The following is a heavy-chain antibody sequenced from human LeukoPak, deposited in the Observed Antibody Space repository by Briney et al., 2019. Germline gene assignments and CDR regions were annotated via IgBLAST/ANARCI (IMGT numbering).Heavy chain of an antibody. D-gene: IGHD6-13*01. CDR3: AKVPEGIAEN. V-gene: IGHV3-30*02. CDR1: GFTFSSYA. J-gene: IGHJ4*02. CDR2: IRYDASNK. Sequence: PGGSLRLSCAASGFTFSSYAMSWVRQAPGKGLEWVAFIRYDASNKYYADSVKGRFTISRDNSKNTLYLQMNSLRAEDTAVYYCAKVPEGIAENWGQGTLVTVSS.